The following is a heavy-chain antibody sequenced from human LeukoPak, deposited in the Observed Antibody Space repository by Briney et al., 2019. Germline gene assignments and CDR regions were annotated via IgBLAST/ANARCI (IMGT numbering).Heavy chain of an antibody. CDR2: IWYGGSNK. Sequence: GGSLRLSYAASGFTFSSYGMHWVRQAPGKGLEWVAVIWYGGSNKYYADSVKGRFTISRDNSKNTLYLQMNSLRAEDTAVYYCAKEGYYYDSSGYYYGSYWGQGTLVTVSS. D-gene: IGHD3-22*01. V-gene: IGHV3-30*02. J-gene: IGHJ4*02. CDR3: AKEGYYYDSSGYYYGSY. CDR1: GFTFSSYG.